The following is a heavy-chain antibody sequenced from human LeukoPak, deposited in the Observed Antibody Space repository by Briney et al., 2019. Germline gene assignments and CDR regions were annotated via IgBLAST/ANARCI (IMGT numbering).Heavy chain of an antibody. CDR2: ISGSGGST. V-gene: IGHV3-23*01. J-gene: IGHJ6*03. CDR1: GFTFGTYA. CDR3: AKAGNIVLLYYYYYYMDV. Sequence: PGGSLRLSCAASGFTFGTYAMSWVRQAPGKGLEWVSAISGSGGSTYYADSVKGRFTISRDNSKNTLYLQMNSLRAEDTAVYYCAKAGNIVLLYYYYYYMDVWGKGTTVTVSS. D-gene: IGHD2-8*01.